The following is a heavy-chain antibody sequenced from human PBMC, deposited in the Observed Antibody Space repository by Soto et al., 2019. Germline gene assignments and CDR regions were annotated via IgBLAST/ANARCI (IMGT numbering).Heavy chain of an antibody. J-gene: IGHJ6*02. CDR3: ARGGTADCSSTSCYLDAMDV. CDR2: IGTAGDT. CDR1: GFTFSSYD. Sequence: GGSLRLSCAASGFTFSSYDMHWVRQATGKGLEWVSAIGTAGDTYYPGSVKGRFTISRENAKNSLYLQMNSLRAGDTAVYYCARGGTADCSSTSCYLDAMDVWGQGTTVTVSS. D-gene: IGHD2-2*01. V-gene: IGHV3-13*01.